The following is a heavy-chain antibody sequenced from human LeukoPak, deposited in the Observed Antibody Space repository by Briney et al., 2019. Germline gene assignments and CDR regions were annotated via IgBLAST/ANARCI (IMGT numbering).Heavy chain of an antibody. J-gene: IGHJ4*02. Sequence: GASVKVSCKASGYTFASYGISWVRQAPGQGLEWMGWISAYNGNTNYAQKLQGRVTMTTDTSMSTAYMELRSLRSDDTAVYYCARGDSSGYYFHFDYWGQGTLVTVSS. D-gene: IGHD3-22*01. CDR2: ISAYNGNT. V-gene: IGHV1-18*01. CDR3: ARGDSSGYYFHFDY. CDR1: GYTFASYG.